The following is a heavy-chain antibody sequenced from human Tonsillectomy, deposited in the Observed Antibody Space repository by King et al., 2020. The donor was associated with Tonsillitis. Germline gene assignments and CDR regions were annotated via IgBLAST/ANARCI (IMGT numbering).Heavy chain of an antibody. D-gene: IGHD4-23*01. V-gene: IGHV4-34*01. Sequence: VQLQQWGAGLLKPSETLSLTCGVNGGSVSGYYWSWIRQPPGKGLEWIGEINQSGSTNYNPSLKSRVIVSVDMSKNQISLKLSSVTAADTAVYYCARSPGKWFDPWGQGTLVTVSS. CDR1: GGSVSGYY. CDR3: ARSPGKWFDP. CDR2: INQSGST. J-gene: IGHJ5*02.